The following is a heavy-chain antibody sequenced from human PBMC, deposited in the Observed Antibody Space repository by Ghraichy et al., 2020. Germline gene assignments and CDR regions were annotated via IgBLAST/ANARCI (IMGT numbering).Heavy chain of an antibody. Sequence: LSLTCVASGFSFNKYWMHWVRQTPGKGLEWVSRINSEGTSTDYADSVRGRFIVSRDNGKKTMFLQMKSLRVEDTAVYFCARDELYSTGWDFDQWGQGTLVTVSS. CDR3: ARDELYSTGWDFDQ. CDR2: INSEGTST. CDR1: GFSFNKYW. V-gene: IGHV3-74*01. D-gene: IGHD6-19*01. J-gene: IGHJ4*02.